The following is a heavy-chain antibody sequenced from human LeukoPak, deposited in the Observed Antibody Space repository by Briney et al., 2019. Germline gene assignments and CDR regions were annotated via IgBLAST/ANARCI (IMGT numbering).Heavy chain of an antibody. CDR2: IKEDGSDK. J-gene: IGHJ2*01. V-gene: IGHV3-7*01. CDR3: ARGVVVWYFDL. D-gene: IGHD2-15*01. Sequence: PGGSLRLSCAASGFTFSTYWMTWVRQAPGKGLEWVANIKEDGSDKYYVDSVKGRFTISRDNSKNTLYLQMNSLRAEDTAVYYCARGVVVWYFDLWGRGTLVTVSS. CDR1: GFTFSTYW.